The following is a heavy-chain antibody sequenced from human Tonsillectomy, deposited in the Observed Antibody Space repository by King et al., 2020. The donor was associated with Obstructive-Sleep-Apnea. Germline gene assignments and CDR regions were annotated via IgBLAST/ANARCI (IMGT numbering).Heavy chain of an antibody. CDR2: GDYSGNT. D-gene: IGHD5-18*01. CDR1: GWSVSSDGHY. Sequence: VQLQESGPGLVKPSQTLSLTCSVSGWSVSSDGHYWNWIRQPPGKGREWMWCGDYSGNTYYTASLNSRLTMSLDTSRKQNTLRLTSVTAADTAVYFCAKNREYSSGPGFDPWGQGTLVTVSS. CDR3: AKNREYSSGPGFDP. J-gene: IGHJ5*02. V-gene: IGHV4-31*03.